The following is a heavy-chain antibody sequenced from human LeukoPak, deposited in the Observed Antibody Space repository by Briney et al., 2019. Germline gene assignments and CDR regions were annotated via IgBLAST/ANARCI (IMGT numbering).Heavy chain of an antibody. V-gene: IGHV1-69*05. CDR2: IIPIFGTA. J-gene: IGHJ4*02. D-gene: IGHD4-23*01. CDR3: ARVSPNDYGGNSPKS. Sequence: RASVKVSCKASGGTFSSYAISWVRQAPGQGLEWMGGIIPIFGTANYAQKFQGRVTITTDESTSTAYMELSSLRSEDTAVCYCARVSPNDYGGNSPKSWGQGTLVTVSS. CDR1: GGTFSSYA.